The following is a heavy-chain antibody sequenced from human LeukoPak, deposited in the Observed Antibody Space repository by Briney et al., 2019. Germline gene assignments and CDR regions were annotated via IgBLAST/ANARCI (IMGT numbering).Heavy chain of an antibody. D-gene: IGHD2-15*01. Sequence: PSETLSLTCTVSGGSISSSSYYWGWIRQPPGKGLEWIGSIYYSGSTYYNPSLKSRVTISVDTSKNQFSLKLSSVTAADTAVYYCASVSSYYGMDVWGQGTTVTVSS. CDR3: ASVSSYYGMDV. V-gene: IGHV4-39*07. CDR1: GGSISSSSYY. CDR2: IYYSGST. J-gene: IGHJ6*02.